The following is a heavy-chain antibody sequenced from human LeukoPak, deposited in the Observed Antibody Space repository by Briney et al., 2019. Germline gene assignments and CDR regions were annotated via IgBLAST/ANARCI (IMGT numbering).Heavy chain of an antibody. Sequence: SETLSLTCAVSGYSISSAYYWGRVRQPPGKGLEWIVSIHHSGSTYFNPSLKSRVTISVDTSKNQFSLKLTSVTAADTAVYYCARDRVGATYAFDIWGQGTMVTVSS. J-gene: IGHJ3*02. CDR1: GYSISSAYY. V-gene: IGHV4-38-2*02. CDR3: ARDRVGATYAFDI. CDR2: IHHSGST. D-gene: IGHD1-26*01.